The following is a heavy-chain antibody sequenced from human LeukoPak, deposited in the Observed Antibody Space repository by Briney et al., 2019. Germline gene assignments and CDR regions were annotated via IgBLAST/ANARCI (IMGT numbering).Heavy chain of an antibody. D-gene: IGHD2-2*01. CDR2: IGTVGDT. Sequence: GGSLRLSCTASGFTFNIYPFTWVRQAPGKGPEWVSTIGTVGDTYYADSVKGRFTISRDDSNNALYLQMNSLRAEDTAVYYCARVQTPYCSSTSCLGAEYFQHWGQGTLVTVSS. J-gene: IGHJ1*01. CDR1: GFTFNIYP. CDR3: ARVQTPYCSSTSCLGAEYFQH. V-gene: IGHV3-23*01.